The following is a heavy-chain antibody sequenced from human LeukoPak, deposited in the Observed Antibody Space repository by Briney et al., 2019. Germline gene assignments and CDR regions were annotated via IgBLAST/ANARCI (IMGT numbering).Heavy chain of an antibody. V-gene: IGHV4-34*01. CDR1: GFTFSSYA. J-gene: IGHJ6*03. Sequence: GSLRLSCAASGFTFSSYAMSWVRQPPGKGLEWIGEINHSGSTNYNPSLKSRVTISVDTSKNQFSLKLSSVTAADTAVYYCARRLDYYDSSGYYPAPNYYYYMDVWGKGTTVTVSS. D-gene: IGHD3-22*01. CDR2: INHSGST. CDR3: ARRLDYYDSSGYYPAPNYYYYMDV.